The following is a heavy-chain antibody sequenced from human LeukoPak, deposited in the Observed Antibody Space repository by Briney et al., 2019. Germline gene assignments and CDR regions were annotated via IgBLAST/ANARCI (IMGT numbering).Heavy chain of an antibody. CDR3: ARDDIAMVRGATELDY. D-gene: IGHD3-10*01. Sequence: ASVKVSCKASGYTFPGYYMHWVRQAPGQGLERMGWINPNSGGTNYAQKFQGRVTMTRDTSISTAYMELSRLRSDDTAVYYCARDDIAMVRGATELDYWGQGTLVTVSS. V-gene: IGHV1-2*02. J-gene: IGHJ4*02. CDR2: INPNSGGT. CDR1: GYTFPGYY.